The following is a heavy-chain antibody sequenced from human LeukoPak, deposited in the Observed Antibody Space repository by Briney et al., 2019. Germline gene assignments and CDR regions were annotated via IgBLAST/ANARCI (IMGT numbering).Heavy chain of an antibody. Sequence: SETLSLTCTVSGGSISSYYWSWIRQPPGKGLEWIGYIYYSGSTNYNPSLKSRVTISVDTSKNQFSLKLSSVTAADTAVYYCARTAVAIWSGHISWFDPWGQGTLVTVSS. CDR1: GGSISSYY. J-gene: IGHJ5*02. CDR3: ARTAVAIWSGHISWFDP. CDR2: IYYSGST. D-gene: IGHD3-3*01. V-gene: IGHV4-59*08.